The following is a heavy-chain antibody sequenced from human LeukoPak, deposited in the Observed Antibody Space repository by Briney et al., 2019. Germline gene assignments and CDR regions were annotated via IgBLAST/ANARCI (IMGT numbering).Heavy chain of an antibody. J-gene: IGHJ4*02. Sequence: SETLSLTCTVSGGSISSSSYYWGWIRQPPGKGLEWIGSIYYSGSTYYNPSLKSRVPISVDTSKNQFSLKLSSVTAADTAVYYCARAWGSERFDYWGQGTLVTVSS. CDR2: IYYSGST. CDR3: ARAWGSERFDY. CDR1: GGSISSSSYY. V-gene: IGHV4-39*07. D-gene: IGHD7-27*01.